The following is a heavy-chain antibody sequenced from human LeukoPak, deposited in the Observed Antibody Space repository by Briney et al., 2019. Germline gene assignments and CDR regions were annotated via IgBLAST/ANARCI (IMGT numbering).Heavy chain of an antibody. V-gene: IGHV3-21*01. Sequence: GGSLRLSCAASGFTFSSYSMNWVRQAPGKGLEWVSSISNSSNYIYYADSVKGRFTISRDNAKNSLYLQMNSLRAEDTAVYYCARPYSGYEYYFDYWGQGTLVTVSS. CDR2: ISNSSNYI. CDR3: ARPYSGYEYYFDY. D-gene: IGHD5-12*01. CDR1: GFTFSSYS. J-gene: IGHJ4*02.